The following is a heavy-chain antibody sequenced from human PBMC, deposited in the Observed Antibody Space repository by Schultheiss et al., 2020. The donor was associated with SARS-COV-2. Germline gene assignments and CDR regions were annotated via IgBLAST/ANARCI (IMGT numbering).Heavy chain of an antibody. J-gene: IGHJ5*02. V-gene: IGHV4-30-4*01. CDR3: ARDLGCSGGSCYSGWFDP. D-gene: IGHD2-15*01. CDR2: IYYSGST. Sequence: SETLSLTCTVSGGSISSGDYYWSWIRQPPGKGLEWIGYIYYSGSTYYNPSLKSRVTISVDTSKNQFSLKLSSVTAADTAVYYCARDLGCSGGSCYSGWFDPWGQGTLVTVS. CDR1: GGSISSGDYY.